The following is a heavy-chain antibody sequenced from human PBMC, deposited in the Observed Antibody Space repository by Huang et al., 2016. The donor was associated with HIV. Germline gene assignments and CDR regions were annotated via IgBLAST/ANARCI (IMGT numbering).Heavy chain of an antibody. CDR2: LSSSGTSI. CDR3: ARESFDVLTGSHYYMDV. Sequence: EVQLEESGGGLVKPGGSLRLSCGISGSTFSSCNMNWVRQAPGKGLEWVSSLSSSGTSIYYADSVKGRFTVSRDNAKTSLYLQLNSLTLEDTAVYYCARESFDVLTGSHYYMDVWGKGTTVTVAS. J-gene: IGHJ6*03. D-gene: IGHD3-9*01. V-gene: IGHV3-21*01. CDR1: GSTFSSCN.